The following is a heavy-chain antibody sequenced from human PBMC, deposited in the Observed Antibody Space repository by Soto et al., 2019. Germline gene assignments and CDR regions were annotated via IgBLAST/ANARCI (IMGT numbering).Heavy chain of an antibody. J-gene: IGHJ3*02. CDR3: ARVFHTGGVVVVAAAPGDDAFDI. CDR2: INSDGSST. D-gene: IGHD2-15*01. CDR1: GFTFSSYW. Sequence: GGSLRLSCAASGFTFSSYWMHWVRQAPGKGLVWVSRINSDGSSTSYADSVKGRFTISRDNAKNTLYLQMNSLRAEDRAVYYGARVFHTGGVVVVAAAPGDDAFDIWGQGTMVTVSS. V-gene: IGHV3-74*01.